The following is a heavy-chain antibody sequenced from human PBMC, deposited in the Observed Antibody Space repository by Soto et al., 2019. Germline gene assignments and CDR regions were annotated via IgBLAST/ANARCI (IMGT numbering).Heavy chain of an antibody. J-gene: IGHJ5*02. CDR3: ARVQWDYDILTGPRGRRWFDP. V-gene: IGHV4-61*01. CDR2: IYYSGST. Sequence: SETLSLTCTVSGGSVSSGSYYWSWIRQPPGKGLEWIGYIYYSGSTNYNPSLKSRVTISVDTSKNQFSLKLSSVTAADTAVYYCARVQWDYDILTGPRGRRWFDPWGQGTPVTGS. CDR1: GGSVSSGSYY. D-gene: IGHD3-9*01.